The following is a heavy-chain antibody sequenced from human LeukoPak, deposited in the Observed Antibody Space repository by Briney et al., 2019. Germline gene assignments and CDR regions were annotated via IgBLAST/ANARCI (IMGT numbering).Heavy chain of an antibody. CDR3: ARAARQGFTMIVVPFFYFDL. V-gene: IGHV4-31*03. J-gene: IGHJ2*01. Sequence: PSETLSLTCTVSGGSISSGASDWGWIRQHPKRGLEWVGYINHSGSTYYNPSLGSRVTMSVDTSRNQFSLKLSSVAAADSAVYYCARAARQGFTMIVVPFFYFDLWGRGTLVTVSS. CDR2: INHSGST. D-gene: IGHD3-22*01. CDR1: GGSISSGASD.